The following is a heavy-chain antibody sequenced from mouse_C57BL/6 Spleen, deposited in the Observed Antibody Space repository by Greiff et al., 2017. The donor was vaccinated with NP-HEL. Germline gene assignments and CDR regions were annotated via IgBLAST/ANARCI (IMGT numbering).Heavy chain of an antibody. CDR1: GFNIKDDY. J-gene: IGHJ3*01. Sequence: EVQLQQSGAELVRPGASVKLSCTASGFNIKDDYMHWVKQRPEQGLEWIGWIDPENGDTEYASKFQGKATITADTSSNTAYLQLSSLTSEDTAVYYCGYDYDGWFAYWGQGTLVTVSA. V-gene: IGHV14-4*01. CDR2: IDPENGDT. D-gene: IGHD2-4*01. CDR3: GYDYDGWFAY.